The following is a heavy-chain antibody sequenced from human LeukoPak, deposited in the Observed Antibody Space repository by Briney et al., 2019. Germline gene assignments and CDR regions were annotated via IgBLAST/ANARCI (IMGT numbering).Heavy chain of an antibody. V-gene: IGHV4-34*01. J-gene: IGHJ4*02. Sequence: PSETLSLTCAVYGGSFSGHYWSWIRQPPGKGLEWIGEINHSGSTNYNPSLKSRVTISVDTSKNQFSLKLSSVTAADTAVYYCARGGGRYYDFWSGYSDYWGQGTLVTVSS. CDR1: GGSFSGHY. CDR3: ARGGGRYYDFWSGYSDY. CDR2: INHSGST. D-gene: IGHD3-3*01.